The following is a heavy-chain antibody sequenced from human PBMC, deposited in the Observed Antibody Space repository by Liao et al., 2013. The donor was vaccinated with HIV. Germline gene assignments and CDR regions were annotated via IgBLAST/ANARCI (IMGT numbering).Heavy chain of an antibody. CDR1: GGSFSGYY. CDR2: INHSGST. V-gene: IGHV4-34*01. D-gene: IGHD3-22*01. Sequence: QVQLQQWGAGLLKPSETLSLTCAVYGGSFSGYYWSWIRQPPGKGLEWIGEINHSGSTNYNPSLKSRVTISVDTSKNQFSLKLSSVTAADTAVYYCARRALVVTYYFDYWGQGTLGHRLL. CDR3: ARRALVVTYYFDY. J-gene: IGHJ4*02.